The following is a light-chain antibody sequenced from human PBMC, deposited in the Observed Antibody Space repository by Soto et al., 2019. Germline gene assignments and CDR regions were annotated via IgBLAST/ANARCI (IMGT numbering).Light chain of an antibody. Sequence: DIQMTQSPSTLSASVGDRVTITCRASQSISSWLAWYQQKPGKAPKLLIYKASSLESGVPTRFSGSGSGTEFTLTISSLQPDDFATYDCQQYNSYSWTFGQGTKEEIK. CDR2: KAS. CDR3: QQYNSYSWT. V-gene: IGKV1-5*03. CDR1: QSISSW. J-gene: IGKJ1*01.